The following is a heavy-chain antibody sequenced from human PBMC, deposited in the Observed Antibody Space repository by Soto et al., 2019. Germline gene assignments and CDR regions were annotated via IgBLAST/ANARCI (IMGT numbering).Heavy chain of an antibody. CDR2: ISAYNGNT. V-gene: IGHV1-18*01. CDR1: GYTFTIYC. D-gene: IGHD6-6*01. CDR3: AREAARYYYYYYKDV. J-gene: IGHJ6*03. Sequence: ASVKVSCKASGYTFTIYCISWVRQAPGQGLEWMGWISAYNGNTNYAQKLQGRVTMTTDTSTSTAYMELRSLRSDDTAVYYCAREAARYYYYYYKDVWGKGTTVTVSS.